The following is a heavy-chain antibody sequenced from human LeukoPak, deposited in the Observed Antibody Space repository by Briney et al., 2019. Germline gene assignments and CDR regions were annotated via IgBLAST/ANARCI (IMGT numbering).Heavy chain of an antibody. CDR2: ISYDGSNK. CDR3: AKHPQLWASGAFDI. V-gene: IGHV3-30*18. J-gene: IGHJ3*02. CDR1: GFTFSSYG. Sequence: GGSLRLSCAASGFTFSSYGMHWVRQAPGKGLEWVAVISYDGSNKYYADSVKGRFTISRDNSKNTLYLQMNSLRAEDTAVYYCAKHPQLWASGAFDIWGQGTMVTVSS. D-gene: IGHD5-18*01.